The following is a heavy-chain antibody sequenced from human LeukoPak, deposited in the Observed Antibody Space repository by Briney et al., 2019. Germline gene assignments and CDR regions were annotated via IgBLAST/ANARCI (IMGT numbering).Heavy chain of an antibody. D-gene: IGHD2-21*01. Sequence: SETLSLTCTVSGGSISSSAYYWGWIRQPPGKGLEWIGSIYYSGSTYYNPSLRSRVTISVDTSKNQFSLKLSSVTAADTAVYYCARLKEFQKIFDRWGQGTLVTVSS. V-gene: IGHV4-39*01. CDR2: IYYSGST. J-gene: IGHJ4*02. CDR3: ARLKEFQKIFDR. CDR1: GGSISSSAYY.